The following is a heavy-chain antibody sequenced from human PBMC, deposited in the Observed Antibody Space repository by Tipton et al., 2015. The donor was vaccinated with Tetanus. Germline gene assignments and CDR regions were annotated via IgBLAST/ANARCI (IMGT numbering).Heavy chain of an antibody. CDR2: IWNDGSYK. D-gene: IGHD5-18*01. CDR3: ARVGISQNASSYVYHGLDV. J-gene: IGHJ6*02. CDR1: GFTFSTNA. V-gene: IGHV3-33*01. Sequence: RSLRLSCAASGFTFSTNAMHWVRQAPGKGLEWVAAIWNDGSYKYYADSVKGRFTVSRDNSKNTLDLEMNSLRAEDTVVYYCARVGISQNASSYVYHGLDVWGQGTTVTVSS.